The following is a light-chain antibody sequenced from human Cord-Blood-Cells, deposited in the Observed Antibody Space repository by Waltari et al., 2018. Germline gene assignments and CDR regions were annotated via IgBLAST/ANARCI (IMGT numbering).Light chain of an antibody. CDR2: KAS. CDR1: QSISSR. Sequence: DIQMTQSPSPLSASVGDRVTITCRASQSISSRLAWYQQKPGKAPKLLIYKASSLESGVPSRFSGSGSGTEFTLTISSLQPDDFATYYCQQYNSYSYTFGQGTKLEIK. J-gene: IGKJ2*01. CDR3: QQYNSYSYT. V-gene: IGKV1-5*03.